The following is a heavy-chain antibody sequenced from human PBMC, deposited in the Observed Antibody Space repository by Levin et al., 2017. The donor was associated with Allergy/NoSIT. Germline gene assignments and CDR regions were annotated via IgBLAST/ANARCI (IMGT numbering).Heavy chain of an antibody. J-gene: IGHJ4*02. V-gene: IGHV3-30*18. D-gene: IGHD3-10*01. CDR3: AKELWFGESYYFDY. Sequence: GESLKISCAASGFTFSSYGMHWVRQAPGKGLEWVAVISYDGSNKYYADSVKGRFTISRDNSKNTLYLQMNSLRAEDTAVYYCAKELWFGESYYFDYWGQGTLVTVSS. CDR2: ISYDGSNK. CDR1: GFTFSSYG.